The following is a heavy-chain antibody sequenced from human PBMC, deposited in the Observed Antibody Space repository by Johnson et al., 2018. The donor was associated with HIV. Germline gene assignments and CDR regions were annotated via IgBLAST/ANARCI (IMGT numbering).Heavy chain of an antibody. CDR2: IKTKTDGGTT. Sequence: VQLVESGGGVVRPGGSLKLSCAASGFTFDDYGMSWVRQAPGKGLEWVGRIKTKTDGGTTDYAAPVKGRFTISRDDSKNTLYMQMNSLRAEDTAMYYCSRSSTVVTPHDIWAQGTMVTVSS. CDR3: SRSSTVVTPHDI. J-gene: IGHJ3*02. V-gene: IGHV3-15*01. D-gene: IGHD4-23*01. CDR1: GFTFDDYG.